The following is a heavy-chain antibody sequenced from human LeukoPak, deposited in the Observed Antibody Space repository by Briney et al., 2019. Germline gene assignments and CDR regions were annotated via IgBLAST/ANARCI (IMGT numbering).Heavy chain of an antibody. CDR1: GGTFNSYA. CDR3: ARQWLPNNWFDP. V-gene: IGHV1-69*13. Sequence: GASVKVSCKASGGTFNSYAITWVRQAPGQGLEWMGGIIPIFGTANYAQKFQGRVTITADESTSTAYMELSSLRSEDTAVYYCARQWLPNNWFDPWGQGTLVTVSS. D-gene: IGHD6-19*01. CDR2: IIPIFGTA. J-gene: IGHJ5*02.